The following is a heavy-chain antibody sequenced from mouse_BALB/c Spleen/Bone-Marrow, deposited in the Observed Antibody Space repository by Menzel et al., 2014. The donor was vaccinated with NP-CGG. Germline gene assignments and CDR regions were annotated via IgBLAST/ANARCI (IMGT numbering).Heavy chain of an antibody. Sequence: EVQLQESGPGLVKPSQSLSLTCSVTGYSITSGYYWNWIRQFPGNKLEWMGYISYDGSNNYNPSLKNRISITRDTSENQFFLKLNSVTTEDTATYYCAKMGYAMDYWGQGTSVTVSS. J-gene: IGHJ4*01. V-gene: IGHV3-6*02. CDR2: ISYDGSN. CDR1: GYSITSGYY. CDR3: AKMGYAMDY.